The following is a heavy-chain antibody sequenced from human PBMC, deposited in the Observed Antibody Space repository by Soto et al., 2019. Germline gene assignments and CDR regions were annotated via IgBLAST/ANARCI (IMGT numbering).Heavy chain of an antibody. CDR3: ARDPGCGGDCYDAFDI. D-gene: IGHD2-21*02. Sequence: GGSLRLSCAASGFTFSSYEMNWVRQAPGKGLEWVSYISSSSSTIYYADSVKGRFTISRDNAKNSLYLQMNSLRDEDTAVYYCARDPGCGGDCYDAFDIWGQGTMVTVSS. CDR2: ISSSSSTI. CDR1: GFTFSSYE. J-gene: IGHJ3*02. V-gene: IGHV3-48*02.